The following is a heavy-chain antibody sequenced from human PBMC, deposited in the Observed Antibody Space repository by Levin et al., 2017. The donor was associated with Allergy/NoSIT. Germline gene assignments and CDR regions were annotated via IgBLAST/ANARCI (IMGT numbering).Heavy chain of an antibody. CDR2: ISYDGSNK. V-gene: IGHV3-30*18. D-gene: IGHD3-10*01. CDR1: GFTFSSYG. CDR3: AKVGSYGSGSYWKEKHDAFDI. J-gene: IGHJ3*02. Sequence: GGSLRLSCAASGFTFSSYGMHWVRQAPGKGLEWVAVISYDGSNKYYADSVKGRFTISRDNSKNTLYLQMNSLRAEDTAVYYCAKVGSYGSGSYWKEKHDAFDIWGQGTMVTVSS.